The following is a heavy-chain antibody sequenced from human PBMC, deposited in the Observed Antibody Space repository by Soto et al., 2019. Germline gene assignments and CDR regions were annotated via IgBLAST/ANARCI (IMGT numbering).Heavy chain of an antibody. CDR1: GFTFSSYA. CDR3: ARSRTVGMDV. CDR2: ISSSSSYI. D-gene: IGHD2-21*02. Sequence: GGSLRLSCAASGFTFSSYAMSWVRQAPGKGLEWVSSISSSSSYIYYADSVKGRFTISRDNAKNSLYLQMNSLRAEDTAVYYCARSRTVGMDVWGQGTTVTVSS. J-gene: IGHJ6*02. V-gene: IGHV3-21*01.